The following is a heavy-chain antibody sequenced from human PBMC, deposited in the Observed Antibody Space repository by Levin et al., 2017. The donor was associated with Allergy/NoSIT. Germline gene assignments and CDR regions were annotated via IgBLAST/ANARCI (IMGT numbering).Heavy chain of an antibody. CDR3: ARDRYDYGWGNYRYFDY. D-gene: IGHD3-16*02. CDR2: FYDSGSS. CDR1: GGSVNSKSVY. J-gene: IGHJ4*02. Sequence: KASETLSLTCSVSGGSVNSKSVYWSWIRQPPGKGLEWIGYFYDSGSSNYNPSLSSRATISMDTSKNQFSLRLSSVTAADTAVYYCARDRYDYGWGNYRYFDYWGQGILVTVSS. V-gene: IGHV4-61*01.